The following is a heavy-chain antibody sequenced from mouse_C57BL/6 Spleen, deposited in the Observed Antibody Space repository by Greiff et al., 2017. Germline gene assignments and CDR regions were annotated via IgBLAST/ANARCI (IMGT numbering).Heavy chain of an antibody. D-gene: IGHD2-4*01. Sequence: QVQLQQPGAELVRPGSSVKLSCKASGYTFTSYWMDWVKQRPGQGLEWIGNIYPSDSETHYNQKFKDKATLTVDKSSSTAYMQLSSLTSEDSAVYYCARRGIYDDYDGFAYWGQGTLVTVSA. CDR1: GYTFTSYW. CDR3: ARRGIYDDYDGFAY. CDR2: IYPSDSET. J-gene: IGHJ3*01. V-gene: IGHV1-61*01.